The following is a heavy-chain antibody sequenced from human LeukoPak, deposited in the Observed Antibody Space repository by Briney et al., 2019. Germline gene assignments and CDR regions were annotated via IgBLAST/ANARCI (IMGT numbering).Heavy chain of an antibody. D-gene: IGHD3-10*01. V-gene: IGHV3-30-3*01. CDR1: GFTFSSYA. Sequence: GRSLRLSCAASGFTFSSYAMHWVRQAPGKGLEWVAVISYDGSNKYYADSVKGRFTISRDNSKNTLYLQMNSLRAEDTAVYYCAKDLLLWFGELCSFDYWGQGTLVTVSS. CDR2: ISYDGSNK. CDR3: AKDLLLWFGELCSFDY. J-gene: IGHJ4*02.